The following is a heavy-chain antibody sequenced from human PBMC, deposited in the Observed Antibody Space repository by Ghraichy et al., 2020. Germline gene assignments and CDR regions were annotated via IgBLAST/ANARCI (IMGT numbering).Heavy chain of an antibody. J-gene: IGHJ6*02. D-gene: IGHD5-18*01. CDR1: GGSISNYC. CDR3: ATDSYGNDNYGMDV. Sequence: SETLSLTCTVSGGSISNYCWSWIRQPPGKGLEWIGYIYHSGSTNYNPSLKSRVTISVDMSKNQLSLKLSSVTGADTAVYYCATDSYGNDNYGMDVWGQGTTVTVSS. V-gene: IGHV4-59*01. CDR2: IYHSGST.